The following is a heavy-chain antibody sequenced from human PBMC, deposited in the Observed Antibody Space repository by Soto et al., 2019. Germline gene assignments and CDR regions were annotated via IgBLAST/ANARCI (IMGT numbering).Heavy chain of an antibody. CDR3: AKEPRIAVAGYGMDV. V-gene: IGHV3-23*01. CDR2: ISGSGVST. D-gene: IGHD6-19*01. CDR1: GFTFSSYA. J-gene: IGHJ6*02. Sequence: GGSLRLSCAASGFTFSSYAMSWVRQAPGKGLEWVSAISGSGVSTYYADSVKGRFTISRDNSKNTLYLQMNSLRAEDTAVYYCAKEPRIAVAGYGMDVWGQGPTVTVSS.